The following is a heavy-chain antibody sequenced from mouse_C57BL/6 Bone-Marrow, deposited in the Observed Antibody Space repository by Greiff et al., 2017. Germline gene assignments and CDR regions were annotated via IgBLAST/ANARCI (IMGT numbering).Heavy chain of an antibody. CDR1: GYTFTSYW. CDR2: IHPNSGST. D-gene: IGHD1-1*01. Sequence: VQLQQPGAELVKPGASVKLSCKASGYTFTSYWMHWVKQRPGQGLEWIGMIHPNSGSTNYNEKFKSKATLTVDKSSSTAYMQLSRLTSEDSAVYCCAKITTVVATNFDVWGTGTTVTVSS. J-gene: IGHJ1*03. V-gene: IGHV1-64*01. CDR3: AKITTVVATNFDV.